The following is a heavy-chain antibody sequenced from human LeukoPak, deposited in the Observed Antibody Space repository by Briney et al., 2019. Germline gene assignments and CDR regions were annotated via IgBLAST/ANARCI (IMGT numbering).Heavy chain of an antibody. CDR1: GFTFSNFG. Sequence: GGSLRLSCTASGFTFSNFGMHWVRQAPGRGLEWVAFIRYDGSIIYYTDSVKGRFTISRDNSKNMLYLQMNSLRAEDTAVYYCGKALRRGMFRGVIDYWGQGTPVTVSS. CDR3: GKALRRGMFRGVIDY. J-gene: IGHJ4*02. CDR2: IRYDGSII. D-gene: IGHD3-10*01. V-gene: IGHV3-30*02.